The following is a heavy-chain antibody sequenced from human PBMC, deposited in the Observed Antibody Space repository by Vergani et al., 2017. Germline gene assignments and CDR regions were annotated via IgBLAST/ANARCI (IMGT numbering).Heavy chain of an antibody. D-gene: IGHD3-9*01. CDR3: AKDRYYDILTGPYYFDY. CDR1: GLMFNNYG. J-gene: IGHJ4*02. CDR2: ISSDGSYK. V-gene: IGHV3-30*18. Sequence: QVQLVESGGGVVQPGRSLRLSCETSGLMFNNYGMHWVRQAPGKGLEWVAVISSDGSYKHYADSVKGRFTISRDNSQNTLYLQMNSLRAEDTAVYYCAKDRYYDILTGPYYFDYWGQGTLVTVSS.